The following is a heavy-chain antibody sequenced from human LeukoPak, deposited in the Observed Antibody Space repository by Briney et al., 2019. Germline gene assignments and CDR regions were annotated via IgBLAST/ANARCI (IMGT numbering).Heavy chain of an antibody. CDR2: ISSSSSYI. V-gene: IGHV3-21*01. J-gene: IGHJ4*02. Sequence: GGSLRLCCAASGFTFSSYSMNWVRQAPGKGLEWVSSISSSSSYIYYAGSVKGRFTISRDNAKNSLYLQMNSLRAEDTAVYYCARDHGRIWARDSSGYYSYDYWGQGALVTVSS. D-gene: IGHD3-22*01. CDR1: GFTFSSYS. CDR3: ARDHGRIWARDSSGYYSYDY.